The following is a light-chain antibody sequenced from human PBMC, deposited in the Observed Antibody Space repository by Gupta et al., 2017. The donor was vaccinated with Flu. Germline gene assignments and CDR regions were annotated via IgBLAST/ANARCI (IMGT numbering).Light chain of an antibody. V-gene: IGKV1-9*01. CDR1: QGINSY. CDR2: AAS. Sequence: PPFLSASVGDRLTITCRASQGINSYLAWYQQKPGKAPKLLIYAASTLQSGVSSRFSGSGSGTEFTLTISSLQPGDFATYYCQHLNSYPLTFGGGTKVEIK. CDR3: QHLNSYPLT. J-gene: IGKJ4*01.